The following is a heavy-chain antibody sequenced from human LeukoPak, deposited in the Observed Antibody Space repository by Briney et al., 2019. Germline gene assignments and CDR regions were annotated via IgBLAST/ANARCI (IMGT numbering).Heavy chain of an antibody. CDR2: ISSNGGST. Sequence: PGGSLRLSCAASGFTFSSYAMHWVRQAPGKGLEYVSAISSNGGSTYYANSVKGRFTISRDNSKNTLYLQMGSLRAEDTAVYYCARAIGTYTVTTWFDPWGQGTLVTVSS. D-gene: IGHD4-17*01. J-gene: IGHJ5*02. CDR3: ARAIGTYTVTTWFDP. CDR1: GFTFSSYA. V-gene: IGHV3-64*01.